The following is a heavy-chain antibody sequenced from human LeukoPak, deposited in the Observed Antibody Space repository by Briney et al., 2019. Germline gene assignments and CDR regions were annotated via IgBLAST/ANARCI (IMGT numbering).Heavy chain of an antibody. CDR3: VRSVGAWDVFDL. CDR1: GGSINSYY. J-gene: IGHJ3*01. D-gene: IGHD3-16*01. V-gene: IGHV4-59*01. Sequence: SETLSLTCTVSGGSINSYYWSWIRQPPGKGLEWIGSVFYSGSTNYNPSLKSRVTMSADTSKNQFSLRLSSVTAADTAVYHCVRSVGAWDVFDLWGQGTMVTVSS. CDR2: VFYSGST.